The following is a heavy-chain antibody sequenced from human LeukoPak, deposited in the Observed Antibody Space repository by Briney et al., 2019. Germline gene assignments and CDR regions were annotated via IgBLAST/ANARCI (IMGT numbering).Heavy chain of an antibody. V-gene: IGHV4-39*01. CDR3: ARRSVSVFGVVPDY. CDR1: GGSTRSHSYY. D-gene: IGHD3-3*01. J-gene: IGHJ4*02. Sequence: SELLSLTCTFAGGSTRSHSYYWAWIRQPPRKGLAWIERIYYDGTAYYYPSLQSRVTMSVDKSKNPFSVRLRSVTAADTAVYYCARRSVSVFGVVPDYWGQGRLVIVSS. CDR2: IYYDGTA.